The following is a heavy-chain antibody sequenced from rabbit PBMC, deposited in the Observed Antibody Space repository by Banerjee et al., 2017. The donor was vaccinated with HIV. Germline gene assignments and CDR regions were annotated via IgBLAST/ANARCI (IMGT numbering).Heavy chain of an antibody. J-gene: IGHJ4*01. Sequence: QSLEESGGDLVKPGASRTLTCTASGIDFSSSYYMCWVRQAPGKGLEWIACIYVGSSGSTWYASWVNGRFTISRSTSLNTVDLKMTSLTAADTATYFCARDYINGYSDYVFNLWGQGTLVTVS. D-gene: IGHD6-1*01. CDR3: ARDYINGYSDYVFNL. CDR1: GIDFSSSYY. V-gene: IGHV1S43*01. CDR2: IYVGSSGST.